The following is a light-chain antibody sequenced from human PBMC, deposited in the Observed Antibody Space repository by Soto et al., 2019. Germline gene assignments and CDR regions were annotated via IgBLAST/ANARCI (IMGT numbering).Light chain of an antibody. CDR2: EVT. J-gene: IGLJ1*01. CDR1: SSDIHDYKF. V-gene: IGLV2-14*01. CDR3: TSYARSGYV. Sequence: QSVLTQPASVSGSPGQSITISCPETSSDIHDYKFVSLYQQHPGKAPKLIIYEVTRRPSGVSDRFSGSKSGNMASLTISGLQAEDEADYYCTSYARSGYVFGTGTKVTVL.